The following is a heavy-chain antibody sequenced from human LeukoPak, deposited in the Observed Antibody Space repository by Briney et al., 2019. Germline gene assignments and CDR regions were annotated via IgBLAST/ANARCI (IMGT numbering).Heavy chain of an antibody. CDR3: ARETTLVKGIMTGIYYYHMDV. Sequence: ASVKVSHKASGYTFTSYGISWVRQAPGQGLEWMGWISGNNGNTNYAEQFQGRVTMTTDTSTSTAYMEMKSLRSDDTAVYFCARETTLVKGIMTGIYYYHMDVWGKGTTVTVSS. J-gene: IGHJ6*03. CDR2: ISGNNGNT. D-gene: IGHD3-10*01. CDR1: GYTFTSYG. V-gene: IGHV1-18*01.